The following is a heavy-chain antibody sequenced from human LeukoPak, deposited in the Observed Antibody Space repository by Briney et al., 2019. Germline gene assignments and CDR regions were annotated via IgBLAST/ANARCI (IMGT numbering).Heavy chain of an antibody. D-gene: IGHD3-3*01. J-gene: IGHJ4*02. Sequence: GGSLRLSCAASGFTFSSYAMHWDRQAPGKGLEWVAVISYDGSNKYYADSVKGRFTISRDNAKNSLYLQMNSLRAEDTAVYYCARSLLRFLDWAFDYWGQGTLVTVSS. V-gene: IGHV3-30-3*01. CDR1: GFTFSSYA. CDR2: ISYDGSNK. CDR3: ARSLLRFLDWAFDY.